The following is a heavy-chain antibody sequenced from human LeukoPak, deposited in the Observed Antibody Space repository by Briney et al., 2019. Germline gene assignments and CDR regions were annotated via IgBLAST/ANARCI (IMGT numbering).Heavy chain of an antibody. D-gene: IGHD5-12*01. CDR1: GFSFSNYW. CDR2: IKHDGSEK. V-gene: IGHV3-7*04. CDR3: ARDGGGYSGYIY. J-gene: IGHJ4*02. Sequence: GGSLRLSCAASGFSFSNYWMSWVRQAPGKGLEWVANIKHDGSEKYHVDSVKGRFTISRDNAKNSLYLQMNSLRAEDTAVYYCARDGGGYSGYIYWGQGTLVTVTS.